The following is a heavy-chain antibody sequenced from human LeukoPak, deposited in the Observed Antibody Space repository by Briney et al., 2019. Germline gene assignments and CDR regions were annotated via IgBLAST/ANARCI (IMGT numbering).Heavy chain of an antibody. V-gene: IGHV3-23*01. CDR2: ISRNGGST. J-gene: IGHJ4*02. D-gene: IGHD2-21*02. CDR1: GFTFSNYA. Sequence: PGGSLRLSCAVSGFTFSNYAMSWVRQAPGKGLQWVSGISRNGGSTDYTDSAKGRFTISRDNSKNTLYLQMNSLRAEDTAVYYCAKDTGGDSRPFDYWGQGTLVTVSS. CDR3: AKDTGGDSRPFDY.